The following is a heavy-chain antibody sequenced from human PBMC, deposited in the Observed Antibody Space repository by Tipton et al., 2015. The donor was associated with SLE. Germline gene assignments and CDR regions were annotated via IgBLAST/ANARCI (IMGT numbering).Heavy chain of an antibody. V-gene: IGHV3-73*01. CDR3: AKDRFGGGQV. Sequence: GSLRLSCAASGFTFSGSAIHWVRQASGKGLEWLGRIRSKPNNYATAYAASVKGRFTISRDDSKNTAYLQMNRLRDEDTALYFCAKDRFGGGQVWGRGTLLTVSS. CDR2: IRSKPNNYAT. CDR1: GFTFSGSA. J-gene: IGHJ1*01. D-gene: IGHD2-15*01.